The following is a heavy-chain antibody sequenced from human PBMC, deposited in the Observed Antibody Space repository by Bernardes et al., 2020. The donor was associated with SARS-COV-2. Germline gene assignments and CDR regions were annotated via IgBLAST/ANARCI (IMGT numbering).Heavy chain of an antibody. CDR3: ARDLDSSGFSFFYGMDV. Sequence: SYYWSWVRQPPGKGLEWVANIKQDGSEKYYVDSVKGRFTISRDNAKNSLYLQMNSLRAEDTAVYYCARDLDSSGFSFFYGMDVWGQGTTVTVSS. CDR2: IKQDGSEK. V-gene: IGHV3-7*01. J-gene: IGHJ6*02. D-gene: IGHD3-22*01. CDR1: SYY.